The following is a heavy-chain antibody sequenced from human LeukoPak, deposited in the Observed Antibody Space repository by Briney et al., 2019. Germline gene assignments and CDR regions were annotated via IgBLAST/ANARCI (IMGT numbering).Heavy chain of an antibody. CDR2: IYYSGST. D-gene: IGHD6-19*01. V-gene: IGHV4-28*01. J-gene: IGHJ4*02. Sequence: PSETLSLTCAVSGYSISSSNWWGWIRQPPGKGLEWIGYIYYSGSTYYNPSLKSRVTISVDTSKNQFSLKLSSVTAADTAVYYCARHLQGWNYFDYWGQGTLVPVSS. CDR3: ARHLQGWNYFDY. CDR1: GYSISSSNW.